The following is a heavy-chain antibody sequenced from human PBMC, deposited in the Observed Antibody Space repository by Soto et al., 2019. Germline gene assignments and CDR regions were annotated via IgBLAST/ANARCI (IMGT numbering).Heavy chain of an antibody. J-gene: IGHJ6*03. D-gene: IGHD2-2*01. CDR3: APYQLPGGYYYYMDV. CDR2: IYYSGST. V-gene: IGHV4-39*01. Sequence: LSLTCTVSGGSISSSSYYWGWIRQPPGKGLEWIGSIYYSGSTYYNPSLKSRVTISVDTSKNQFSLKLSSVTAADTAVYYCAPYQLPGGYYYYMDVWGKGTTVTVSS. CDR1: GGSISSSSYY.